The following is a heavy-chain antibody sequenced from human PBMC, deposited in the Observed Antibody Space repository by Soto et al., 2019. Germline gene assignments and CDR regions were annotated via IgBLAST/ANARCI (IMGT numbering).Heavy chain of an antibody. V-gene: IGHV1-3*01. Sequence: SVKVSCKAAGYTFTTYAMHWVRQAPGQRLEWMGWINVGSGNTQYSQRFQGRVTLTRDTSATTAYLELNSLRSEDTAVYYCARASLGSTILFDPWGQGTLVTVSS. CDR1: GYTFTTYA. CDR3: ARASLGSTILFDP. J-gene: IGHJ5*02. CDR2: INVGSGNT. D-gene: IGHD2-21*01.